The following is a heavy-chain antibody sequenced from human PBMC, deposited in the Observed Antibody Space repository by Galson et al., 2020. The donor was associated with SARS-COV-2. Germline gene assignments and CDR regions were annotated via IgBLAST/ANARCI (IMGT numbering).Heavy chain of an antibody. D-gene: IGHD4-17*01. V-gene: IGHV3-15*01. CDR3: TTDLVTVTILSALEYFQH. J-gene: IGHJ1*01. CDR1: GFTFSNAW. CDR2: IKSKTDGGTT. Sequence: GESLKISCAASGFTFSNAWMSWVRQAPGKGLEWVGRIKSKTDGGTTDYAAPVKGRFTISRDDSKNTLYLQMNSLKTEDTAVYYCTTDLVTVTILSALEYFQHWGQGTLVTVSS.